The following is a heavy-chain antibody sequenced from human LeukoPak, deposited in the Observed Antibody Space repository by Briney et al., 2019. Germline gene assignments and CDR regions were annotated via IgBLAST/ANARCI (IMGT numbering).Heavy chain of an antibody. CDR2: INPNSGGT. D-gene: IGHD6-13*01. V-gene: IGHV1-2*02. CDR1: GYTFTSYG. J-gene: IGHJ4*02. CDR3: ARARFRSRDSSSWYFDY. Sequence: ASVKVSFKASGYTFTSYGISWVRQAPGQGLEWMGWINPNSGGTNYAQKFQGRVTMTRDTSISTAYMELSRLRSDDTAVYYCARARFRSRDSSSWYFDYWGQGTLVTVSS.